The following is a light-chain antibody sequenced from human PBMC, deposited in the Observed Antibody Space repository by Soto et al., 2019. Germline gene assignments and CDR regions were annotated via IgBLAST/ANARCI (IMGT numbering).Light chain of an antibody. CDR3: NSYAGSNSFV. CDR1: SSDVGAYNY. V-gene: IGLV2-8*01. CDR2: EVN. Sequence: QSVLTQPPSASGSPGQSVTISCTGTSSDVGAYNYVSWYQQHPGKAPKLVIFEVNKRPSGVPDRFSGSKSGNTASLTVSGLHTEDEADYYCNSYAGSNSFVFGTGTKLTVL. J-gene: IGLJ1*01.